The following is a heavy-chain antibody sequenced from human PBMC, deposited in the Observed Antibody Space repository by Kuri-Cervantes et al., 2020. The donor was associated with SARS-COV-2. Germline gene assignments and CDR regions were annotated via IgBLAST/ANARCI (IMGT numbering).Heavy chain of an antibody. CDR1: GGSFSGYY. Sequence: SETLSLTCAVYGGSFSGYYWSWIRQPPGKGLEWIGYIYYSGSTNYNPSLKSRVTISVDTSKNQLSLKLSSVTAADTAVYYCARENGDYVDYWGQGTLVTVSS. J-gene: IGHJ4*02. CDR2: IYYSGST. CDR3: ARENGDYVDY. D-gene: IGHD4-17*01. V-gene: IGHV4-59*01.